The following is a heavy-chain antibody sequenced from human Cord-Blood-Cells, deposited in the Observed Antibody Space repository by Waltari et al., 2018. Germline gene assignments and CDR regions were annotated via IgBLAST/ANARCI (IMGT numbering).Heavy chain of an antibody. CDR3: ARGTTDYDFWSGYYWYFDL. Sequence: QVQLVQSGAEVKKPGASVKVSCKASGYTFTSYDINWVRQATGQGLEWMGWMNPNSGNTGYVQKFQGRVTMTRNTSISTAYMELSSLRSEDTAVYYCARGTTDYDFWSGYYWYFDLWGRGTLVTVSS. D-gene: IGHD3-3*01. CDR1: GYTFTSYD. CDR2: MNPNSGNT. J-gene: IGHJ2*01. V-gene: IGHV1-8*01.